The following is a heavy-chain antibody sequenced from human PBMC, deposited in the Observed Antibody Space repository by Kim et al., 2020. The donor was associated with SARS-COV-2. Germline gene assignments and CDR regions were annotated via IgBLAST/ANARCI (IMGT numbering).Heavy chain of an antibody. Sequence: GGSLRLSCAASGFTFSSYGMHWVRQAPGKGLEWVAVIWYDGSNKYYADSVKGRFTISRDNSKNTLYLQMNSLRAEDTAVYYCAKGIPPKIRIAVAGPYYFDYWGQGTLVTVSS. CDR1: GFTFSSYG. D-gene: IGHD6-19*01. CDR3: AKGIPPKIRIAVAGPYYFDY. J-gene: IGHJ4*02. CDR2: IWYDGSNK. V-gene: IGHV3-33*06.